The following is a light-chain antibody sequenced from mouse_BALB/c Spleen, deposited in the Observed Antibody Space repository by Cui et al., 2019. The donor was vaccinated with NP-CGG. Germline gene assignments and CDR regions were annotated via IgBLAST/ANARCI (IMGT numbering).Light chain of an antibody. Sequence: QADVTQESALTTSPGETVTLTCRSNTGAVTTSNYANWVQEKPDHLFTGLIGGTNNRVPGVPARFSGSLIGDKAALTITGAQTEDEAMYFCALWYSNHWVFGGGTKLTVL. J-gene: IGLJ1*01. CDR1: TGAVTTSNY. CDR3: ALWYSNHWV. CDR2: GTN. V-gene: IGLV1*01.